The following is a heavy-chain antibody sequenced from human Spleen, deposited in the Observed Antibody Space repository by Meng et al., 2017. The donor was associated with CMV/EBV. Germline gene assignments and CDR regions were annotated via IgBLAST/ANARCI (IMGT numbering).Heavy chain of an antibody. J-gene: IGHJ4*02. V-gene: IGHV3-21*04. CDR2: ISGSSTYI. CDR1: GFSFTTYT. CDR3: AKGLRRSEKVLLWFGGIFQTDY. D-gene: IGHD3-10*01. Sequence: GESLKISCAASGFSFTTYTINWVRQAPGKGLEWLSSISGSSTYIYYADSMRGRFTISRDNSKNTLYLQMNSLRAEDTALYYCAKGLRRSEKVLLWFGGIFQTDYWGQGTLVTVSS.